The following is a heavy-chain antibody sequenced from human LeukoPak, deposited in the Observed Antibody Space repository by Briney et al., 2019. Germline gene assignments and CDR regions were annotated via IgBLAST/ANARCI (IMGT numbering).Heavy chain of an antibody. CDR3: ARAMPYFYGSIAVPGTIDY. CDR1: GETFIHNF. V-gene: IGHV4-34*01. CDR2: INHSGST. Sequence: PSETLSLTCAVYGETFIHNFWTWIRQPPGEGLEWIGQINHSGSTYYNPSLKSRVTILVDTSKNQFSLKLTSVTAADTAVYYCARAMPYFYGSIAVPGTIDYWGQGILVTVSS. D-gene: IGHD6-19*01. J-gene: IGHJ4*02.